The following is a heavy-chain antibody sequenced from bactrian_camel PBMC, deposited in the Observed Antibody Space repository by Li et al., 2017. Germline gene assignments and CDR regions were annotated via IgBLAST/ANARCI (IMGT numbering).Heavy chain of an antibody. V-gene: IGHV3S53*01. Sequence: HVQLVESGGGSVQAGGSLRLSCVGSGHPYPTTCMSWFRQAPGKQREGVAAIDRDGITSYADSVKGRFTISKDSAKNTLYLQMNSLKPEDTAIYYCAALEGMRWGPVGGVCSKYAMDYWGKGTQVTVS. D-gene: IGHD3*01. J-gene: IGHJ7*01. CDR2: IDRDGIT. CDR1: GHPYPTTC.